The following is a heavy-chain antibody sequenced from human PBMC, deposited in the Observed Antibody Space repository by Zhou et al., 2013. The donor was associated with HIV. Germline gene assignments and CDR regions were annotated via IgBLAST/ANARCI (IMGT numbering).Heavy chain of an antibody. CDR2: IIPIFGTA. CDR1: GGTFSGYG. D-gene: IGHD5-18*01. Sequence: QVQLVQSGAEVKKPGSSVKVSCKASGGTFSGYGVSWVRQAPGQGLEWMGGIIPIFGTANYAQKFQGRVTITADESTSTAYMELSSLRSEDTAVYYCARETTWIQLWVGGFDYWGQGTLVTVSS. J-gene: IGHJ4*02. CDR3: ARETTWIQLWVGGFDY. V-gene: IGHV1-69*12.